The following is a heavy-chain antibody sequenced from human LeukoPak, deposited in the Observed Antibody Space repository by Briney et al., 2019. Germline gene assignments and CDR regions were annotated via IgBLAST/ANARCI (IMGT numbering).Heavy chain of an antibody. J-gene: IGHJ3*02. V-gene: IGHV3-21*01. CDR1: GFTFSSYS. Sequence: AGGSLRLSCAASGFTFSSYSMNWVRQAPGKGLEWFSSISSSSSYIYYADSVKGRFTISRDNAKNSLYLQMNSLRAEDTAVYYCASPRYDILTGYYDNDAFDIWGQGTMVTVSS. D-gene: IGHD3-9*01. CDR3: ASPRYDILTGYYDNDAFDI. CDR2: ISSSSSYI.